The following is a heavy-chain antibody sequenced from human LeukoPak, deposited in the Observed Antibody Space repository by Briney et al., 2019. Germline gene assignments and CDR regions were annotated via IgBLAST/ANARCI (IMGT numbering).Heavy chain of an antibody. CDR2: SNSDGSST. V-gene: IGHV3-74*01. D-gene: IGHD1-1*01. Sequence: GGSLRLSCAACGVTFSSYWMHWVRQAPGKGLVWVSRSNSDGSSTSYADSVKGRFTISRDNAKNTLYLRMNSLRAEDTAVYYCARAEGGNNWFDHWGQGTLVTVSS. CDR1: GVTFSSYW. CDR3: ARAEGGNNWFDH. J-gene: IGHJ5*02.